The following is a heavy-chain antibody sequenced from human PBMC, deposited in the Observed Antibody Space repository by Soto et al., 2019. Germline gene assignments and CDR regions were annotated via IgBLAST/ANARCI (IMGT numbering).Heavy chain of an antibody. J-gene: IGHJ4*02. D-gene: IGHD6-19*01. Sequence: PSETLSLTCAVYGGSFIGYYWSWIRQPPGKGLEWIGEINHSGSTNYNPSLKSRVTISVDTSKNQFSLKLSSVTAADTAVYYCSSSGQYYFDYWGQGTLVTVSS. V-gene: IGHV4-34*01. CDR1: GGSFIGYY. CDR3: SSSGQYYFDY. CDR2: INHSGST.